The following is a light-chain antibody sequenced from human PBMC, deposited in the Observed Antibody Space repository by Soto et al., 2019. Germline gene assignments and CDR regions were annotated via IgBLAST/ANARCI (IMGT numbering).Light chain of an antibody. CDR3: QQYGSSPWT. CDR1: QSVRNNY. Sequence: EIVLTQSPGSLSLSPGERATVSSRASQSVRNNYLAWYQQKPGQAPRPLIYAASGRATGIPDRFSGSGSGTDLTLTISRLEPEDFAVYHCQQYGSSPWTFGQGTKVEIK. V-gene: IGKV3-20*01. J-gene: IGKJ1*01. CDR2: AAS.